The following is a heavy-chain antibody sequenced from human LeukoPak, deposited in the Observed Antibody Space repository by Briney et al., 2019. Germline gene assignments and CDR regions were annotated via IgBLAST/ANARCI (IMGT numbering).Heavy chain of an antibody. CDR3: ARDPVRYCSSTSCHGSGDY. J-gene: IGHJ4*02. CDR2: IYSGGST. CDR1: GFTVSSNY. D-gene: IGHD2-2*01. Sequence: GGSLRLSCAASGFTVSSNYMSWVRQAPGKGLEWVSVIYSGGSTYYADSVKGRFTISRHNSKNTLYLQMNSLRAEDTAVYYCARDPVRYCSSTSCHGSGDYWGQGTLVTVSS. V-gene: IGHV3-53*04.